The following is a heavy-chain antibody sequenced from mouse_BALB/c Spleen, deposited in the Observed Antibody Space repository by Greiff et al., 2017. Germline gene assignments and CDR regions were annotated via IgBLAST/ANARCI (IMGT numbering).Heavy chain of an antibody. J-gene: IGHJ1*01. Sequence: EVMLVESGGGLVQPGGSLRLSCATSGFTFTDYYMSWVRQPPGKALEWLGFIRNKANGYTTEYSASVKGRFTISRDNSQSILYLQMNTLRAEDSATYYCARAPYYGYWYFDVWGAGTTVTVSS. D-gene: IGHD1-1*01. CDR2: IRNKANGYTT. CDR3: ARAPYYGYWYFDV. V-gene: IGHV7-3*02. CDR1: GFTFTDYY.